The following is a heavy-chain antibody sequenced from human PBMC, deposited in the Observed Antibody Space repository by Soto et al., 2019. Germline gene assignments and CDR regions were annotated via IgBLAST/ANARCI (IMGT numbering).Heavy chain of an antibody. D-gene: IGHD6-6*01. CDR3: ARRQLVSWGPFDY. V-gene: IGHV1-18*01. J-gene: IGHJ4*02. Sequence: QVQLVQSGAEVKKPGASVKVSCKASGYTFTNYGLSWVRQAPGQGLEWMGWINPYNGNTDYAQKVQGRVTMTTDTSTTTAFMELRSLRSDDTPVYLCARRQLVSWGPFDYWGQGTLVTVSS. CDR1: GYTFTNYG. CDR2: INPYNGNT.